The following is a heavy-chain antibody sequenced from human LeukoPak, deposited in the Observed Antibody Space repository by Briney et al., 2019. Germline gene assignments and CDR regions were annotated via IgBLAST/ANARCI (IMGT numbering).Heavy chain of an antibody. D-gene: IGHD1-26*01. V-gene: IGHV4-30-4*01. CDR3: ARGGGWELLGVFAFDI. CDR1: GGSISSGDYY. J-gene: IGHJ3*02. Sequence: SQTLSLTCTVSGGSISSGDYYWSWIRQPPGKGLEWIGYIYYSGSTYYNPSLKSRVTISVDTSKNQFSLKLSYVTAADTAVYYCARGGGWELLGVFAFDIWGQGTMVTVSS. CDR2: IYYSGST.